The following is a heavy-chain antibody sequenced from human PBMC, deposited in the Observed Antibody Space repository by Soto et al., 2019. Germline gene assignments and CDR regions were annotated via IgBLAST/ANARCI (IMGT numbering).Heavy chain of an antibody. CDR2: ISGSADST. CDR3: AVVVSMIRGHFDY. J-gene: IGHJ4*02. V-gene: IGHV3-23*01. CDR1: GFPFSSYA. D-gene: IGHD3-10*01. Sequence: EVQLLESGGDLVQPGGSLRLSCAASGFPFSSYAMTWVRQAPGKGLEWVSAISGSADSTYYADSVKGRFTISRDNSMNTLYLQMSGLRAEDTAIYYCAVVVSMIRGHFDYWGQGTLVTVSS.